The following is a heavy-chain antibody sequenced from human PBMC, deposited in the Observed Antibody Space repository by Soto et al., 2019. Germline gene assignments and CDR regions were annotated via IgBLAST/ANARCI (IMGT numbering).Heavy chain of an antibody. CDR2: FDPEDGET. Sequence: ASVKVSCKVSGYTLTELSMHWVRQAPGKGLEWMGGFDPEDGETIYAQKFQGRVTMTEDTSTDTAYMELSSLRSEDTAVYYCATRGYCSSTSCYVLASDAFDIWGQGTMVTVSS. CDR3: ATRGYCSSTSCYVLASDAFDI. D-gene: IGHD2-2*01. CDR1: GYTLTELS. V-gene: IGHV1-24*01. J-gene: IGHJ3*02.